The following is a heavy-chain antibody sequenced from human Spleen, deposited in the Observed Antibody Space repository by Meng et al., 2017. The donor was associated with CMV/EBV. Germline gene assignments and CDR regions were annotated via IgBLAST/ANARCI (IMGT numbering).Heavy chain of an antibody. V-gene: IGHV3-21*04. CDR1: GFTFSSYS. D-gene: IGHD3-10*01. CDR3: AKDNYYGSGSHGPHAFDF. J-gene: IGHJ3*01. Sequence: GGSLRLSCAASGFTFSSYSMNWVRQAPGKGLEWVSSISSSSSYIYYADSVKGRFTISRDNAKNSLYLQMDSLRPEDTALYYCAKDNYYGSGSHGPHAFDFWGQGSVVTVSS. CDR2: ISSSSSYI.